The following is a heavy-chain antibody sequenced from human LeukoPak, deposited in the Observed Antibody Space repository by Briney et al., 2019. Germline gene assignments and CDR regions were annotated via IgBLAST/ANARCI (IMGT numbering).Heavy chain of an antibody. D-gene: IGHD3-10*01. J-gene: IGHJ4*02. Sequence: PSETLSLTCTVSGDSISSYSWSWVRQPPGKGLEWIGYIYYSGSTNYNPSLKSRVTISVDTSKNQFSLKLSSVTAADTAVYYCARSPSSYYYGSGSYYKATSHFDYWGQGTLVTVSS. CDR1: GDSISSYS. CDR2: IYYSGST. V-gene: IGHV4-59*08. CDR3: ARSPSSYYYGSGSYYKATSHFDY.